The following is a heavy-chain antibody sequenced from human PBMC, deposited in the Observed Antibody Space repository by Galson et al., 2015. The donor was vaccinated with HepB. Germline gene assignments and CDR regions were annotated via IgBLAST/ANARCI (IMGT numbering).Heavy chain of an antibody. Sequence: QSGAEVKKPGESLEISCKGSGYSFTDCWIGWVRQMPGKGLEWMGLIYPADSDTRYSPSFQGQVTISADKSITTAYLQWSSLKASDTAMYYCARQKSFDSSGCCGMDVWGQGTTVTVSS. CDR1: GYSFTDCW. J-gene: IGHJ6*02. CDR2: IYPADSDT. CDR3: ARQKSFDSSGCCGMDV. V-gene: IGHV5-51*01. D-gene: IGHD3-22*01.